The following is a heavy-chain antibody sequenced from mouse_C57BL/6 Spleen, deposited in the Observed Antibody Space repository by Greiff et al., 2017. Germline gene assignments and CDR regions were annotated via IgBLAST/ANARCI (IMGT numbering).Heavy chain of an antibody. D-gene: IGHD2-3*01. CDR3: ARSDGRGFDY. CDR2: IYPGGGYT. Sequence: VQLQQSGAELVRPGTSVKMSCKASGYTFTNYWIGWAKPRPGHGLEWIGDIYPGGGYTNYNGKFKGKATLTADKSSSTAYMQFSSLTSEDSAIYYCARSDGRGFDYWGQGTTLTVSS. V-gene: IGHV1-63*01. J-gene: IGHJ2*01. CDR1: GYTFTNYW.